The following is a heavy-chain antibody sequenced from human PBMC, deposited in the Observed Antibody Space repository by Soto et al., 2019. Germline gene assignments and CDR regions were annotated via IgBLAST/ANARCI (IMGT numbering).Heavy chain of an antibody. Sequence: GGSLRLSCAASGFTVRSNSMSWVRQAPRKGLEWVSIISGGGTTLYADSVKGRFTISRDDSKNTLYLQMNSLRAEDTAVYYCARDTTNNYFFDYWGQGTLVTVSS. V-gene: IGHV3-53*01. J-gene: IGHJ4*02. D-gene: IGHD1-1*01. CDR2: ISGGGTT. CDR1: GFTVRSNS. CDR3: ARDTTNNYFFDY.